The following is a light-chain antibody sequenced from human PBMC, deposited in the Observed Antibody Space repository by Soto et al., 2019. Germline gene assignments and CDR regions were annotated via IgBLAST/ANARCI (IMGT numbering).Light chain of an antibody. Sequence: DIQMTQSPSSLAASVGDRVTITCRASQDISNYLNWYQQKPGKAPKLLIYDASNLETGVPSRFSGSGSGTDFTFTISSLQPEDIATYYCQQYDNLPITFGQGTQLEIK. CDR2: DAS. V-gene: IGKV1-33*01. CDR3: QQYDNLPIT. CDR1: QDISNY. J-gene: IGKJ5*01.